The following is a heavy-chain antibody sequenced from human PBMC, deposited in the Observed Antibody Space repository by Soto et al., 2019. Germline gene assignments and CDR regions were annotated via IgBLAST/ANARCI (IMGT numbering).Heavy chain of an antibody. D-gene: IGHD1-20*01. V-gene: IGHV4-34*01. CDR1: GGSFSGYY. CDR3: VRGGIAGHWFDP. J-gene: IGHJ5*02. Sequence: SETLSLTCAVYGGSFSGYYWTWIRQPPGTGLEWLGDINHSGSTNYNPSLRGRVTLSADTSRNQLSLYLTSVTAADTAVYYCVRGGIAGHWFDPWGQGILVTVSS. CDR2: INHSGST.